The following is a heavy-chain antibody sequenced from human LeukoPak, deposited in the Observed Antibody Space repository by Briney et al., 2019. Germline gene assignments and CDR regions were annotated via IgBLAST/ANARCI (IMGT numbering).Heavy chain of an antibody. D-gene: IGHD2-2*01. Sequence: GGSLRLSCAASGFTFSSYAMSWVRLAPGKGLEWVSAISGSGGSTYYADSVKGRFTISRDNSKNTLYLQMNSLRAEDTAVYYCAKDTQVVPAATPDYWGQGTLVTVSS. CDR1: GFTFSSYA. J-gene: IGHJ4*02. CDR3: AKDTQVVPAATPDY. V-gene: IGHV3-23*01. CDR2: ISGSGGST.